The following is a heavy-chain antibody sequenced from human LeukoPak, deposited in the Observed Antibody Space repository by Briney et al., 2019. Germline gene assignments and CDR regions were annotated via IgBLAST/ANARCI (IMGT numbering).Heavy chain of an antibody. D-gene: IGHD5-18*01. Sequence: GGSLRLSCAASGCTISNDWMHWGRQAPGQGLVWVSRINSDGSSTTYADSVKRRFTLSRDNAKNTQYLQMNSLRAEDIAVYYCARGYIIGFECWGQGTLVTVSS. CDR1: GCTISNDW. J-gene: IGHJ4*02. CDR3: ARGYIIGFEC. V-gene: IGHV3-74*01. CDR2: INSDGSST.